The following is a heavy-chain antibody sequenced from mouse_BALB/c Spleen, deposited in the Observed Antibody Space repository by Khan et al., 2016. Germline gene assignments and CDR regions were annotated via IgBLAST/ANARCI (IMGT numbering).Heavy chain of an antibody. D-gene: IGHD1-3*01. CDR2: LWAGGST. Sequence: QVQLKESGPGLVAPSQSLSITCTVSGFSLNSYGVNWVRQPPGKGLEWLGVLWAGGSTHCNSAIMSRLSISKDKSKSQVCLKMNSLQTDDTAMYYCARLEDIWGQVTTLTVSS. CDR1: GFSLNSYG. V-gene: IGHV2-9*02. CDR3: ARLEDI. J-gene: IGHJ2*01.